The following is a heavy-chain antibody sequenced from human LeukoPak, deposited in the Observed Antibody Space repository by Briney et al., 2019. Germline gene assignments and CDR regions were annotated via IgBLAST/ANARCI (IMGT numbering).Heavy chain of an antibody. CDR1: GSTFSSYA. Sequence: QSGGSLRLSCAASGSTFSSYAMHWVRQAPGKGLEWVAVISYDGSNKYYADSAKGRFTISRDNSKNTLYLQMNGLRAEDTAVYYCAMVVVGSSEYFQHWGQGTLVTVSS. D-gene: IGHD2-2*01. J-gene: IGHJ1*01. CDR3: AMVVVGSSEYFQH. V-gene: IGHV3-30-3*01. CDR2: ISYDGSNK.